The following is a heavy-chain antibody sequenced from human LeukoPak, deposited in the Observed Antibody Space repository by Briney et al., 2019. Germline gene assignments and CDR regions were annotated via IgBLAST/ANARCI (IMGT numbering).Heavy chain of an antibody. Sequence: SETLSLTCAVYGGSFSGYYWSWIRQPPGKGLEWIGSIYYSGATYYNPSLKSRVTISVDTSKNQFSLRLSSVTAADTAMFFCARHNERYRPNDAFDIWGQGTTVTVSS. CDR1: GGSFSGYY. CDR2: IYYSGAT. J-gene: IGHJ3*02. V-gene: IGHV4-34*01. D-gene: IGHD3-9*01. CDR3: ARHNERYRPNDAFDI.